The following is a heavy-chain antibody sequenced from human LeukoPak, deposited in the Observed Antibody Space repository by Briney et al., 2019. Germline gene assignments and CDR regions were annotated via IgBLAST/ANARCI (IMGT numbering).Heavy chain of an antibody. Sequence: SETLSLTCTVSGGSISSSSYYWGWIRQPPGKGLEWIGSIYYSGSTYYDPSLKSRVTISVDTSKNQFSLKLSSVTAADTAVYYCARMYTAMADRDYWGQGTLVTVSS. V-gene: IGHV4-39*01. CDR1: GGSISSSSYY. D-gene: IGHD5-18*01. J-gene: IGHJ4*02. CDR2: IYYSGST. CDR3: ARMYTAMADRDY.